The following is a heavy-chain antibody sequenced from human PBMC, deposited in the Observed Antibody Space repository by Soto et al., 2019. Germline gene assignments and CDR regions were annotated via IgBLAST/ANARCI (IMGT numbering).Heavy chain of an antibody. CDR2: ISYDGSNK. J-gene: IGHJ4*02. Sequence: GGSLRLSCAASGFTFSSYAMHWVRQAPGKGLEWVAVISYDGSNKYYADSVKGRFTISRDNSKNTLYLQMNSLRAEDTAVYYCEFWGPTSDYWGQGTLVTVSS. V-gene: IGHV3-30-3*01. CDR1: GFTFSSYA. D-gene: IGHD7-27*01. CDR3: EFWGPTSDY.